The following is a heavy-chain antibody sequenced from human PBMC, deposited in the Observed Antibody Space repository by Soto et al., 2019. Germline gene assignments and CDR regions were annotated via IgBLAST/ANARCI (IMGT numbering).Heavy chain of an antibody. CDR3: ARAIAVTGTGGFH. CDR1: GFTFSNFW. Sequence: GGSLRLSCAASGFTFSNFWMHWVRQAPGKGLVWVSRINGDGSSTSYADSVKGRFIISRDNANSTLYLQLNSLRAEDTAMYYCARAIAVTGTGGFHWGQGTLVTVSS. D-gene: IGHD6-19*01. V-gene: IGHV3-74*01. CDR2: INGDGSST. J-gene: IGHJ4*02.